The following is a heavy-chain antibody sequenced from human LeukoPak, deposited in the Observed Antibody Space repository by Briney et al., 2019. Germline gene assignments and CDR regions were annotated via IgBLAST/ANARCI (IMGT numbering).Heavy chain of an antibody. J-gene: IGHJ4*02. CDR2: IYHSGSK. Sequence: SETLSLTCTVSGVSINSDPYYWSWIRQPPGKGLEWIGYIYHSGSKYFHPSLRSRVAILLDTSKNQFSLKLSSVTAADTAVYYCARGYGDYDYWGQGTLVTVSS. D-gene: IGHD4-17*01. V-gene: IGHV4-30-4*01. CDR3: ARGYGDYDY. CDR1: GVSINSDPYY.